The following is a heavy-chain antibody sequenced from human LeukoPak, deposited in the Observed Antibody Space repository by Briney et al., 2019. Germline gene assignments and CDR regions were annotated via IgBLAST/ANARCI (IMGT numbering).Heavy chain of an antibody. Sequence: SQTLSLTCTVSGGSISSGDYYWSWIRQPPGKGLEWIGYIYYSGSTYYNPSLKSRVTISVDTSKNQFSLKLSSVTAADTAVYYCARAEGYSYGSFDYWGQGTLVTVSS. CDR2: IYYSGST. J-gene: IGHJ4*02. D-gene: IGHD5-18*01. CDR1: GGSISSGDYY. V-gene: IGHV4-30-4*01. CDR3: ARAEGYSYGSFDY.